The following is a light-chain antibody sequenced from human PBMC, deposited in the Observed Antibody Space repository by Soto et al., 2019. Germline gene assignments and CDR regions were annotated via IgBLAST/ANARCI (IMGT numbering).Light chain of an antibody. Sequence: EMVLTQSPATLSLSPGERATLSCRASQSINSNLAWYQQRPGQAPRLFIFRASSRAAGVPARFSASGSGTEFNLTISSLQSEDFATYYCQQANSFPLTFGGGTKV. CDR1: QSINSN. J-gene: IGKJ4*01. CDR2: RAS. CDR3: QQANSFPLT. V-gene: IGKV3-15*01.